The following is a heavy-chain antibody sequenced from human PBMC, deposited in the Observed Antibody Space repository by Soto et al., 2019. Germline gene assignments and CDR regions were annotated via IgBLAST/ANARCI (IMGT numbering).Heavy chain of an antibody. J-gene: IGHJ5*02. CDR2: MNPNSGNT. CDR3: ARGNGSVVVPAGQYNWFDP. CDR1: GYTFTSYD. V-gene: IGHV1-8*01. Sequence: ASVKVSCKASGYTFTSYDINWVRQATGQGLEWMGWMNPNSGNTGYAQKLQGRVTMTRNTSISTAYMELSSLRSEDTAVYYCARGNGSVVVPAGQYNWFDPWGQGTLVTVSS. D-gene: IGHD2-2*01.